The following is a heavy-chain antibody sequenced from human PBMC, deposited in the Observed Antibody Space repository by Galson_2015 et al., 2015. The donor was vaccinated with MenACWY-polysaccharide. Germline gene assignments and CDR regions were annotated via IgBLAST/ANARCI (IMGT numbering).Heavy chain of an antibody. CDR2: ISAYHIKT. D-gene: IGHD3-22*01. Sequence: SVKVSCKASGYTFSNYGISWVRQAPGRGLEWMGWISAYHIKTNDAQNFQGRVTMTTDTSTNTAHMELRGLRSDDTAVYYCARSIDYYDISGPWGQGTQVTVSS. CDR3: ARSIDYYDISGP. V-gene: IGHV1-18*01. J-gene: IGHJ1*01. CDR1: GYTFSNYG.